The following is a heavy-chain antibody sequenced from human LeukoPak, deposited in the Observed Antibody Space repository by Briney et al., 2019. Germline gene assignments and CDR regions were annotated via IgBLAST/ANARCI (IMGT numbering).Heavy chain of an antibody. V-gene: IGHV3-11*04. CDR1: GFTFSDYY. J-gene: IGHJ4*02. D-gene: IGHD4-17*01. CDR2: ISSSGSTI. Sequence: PGRSLRLSCAASGFTFSDYYMSWIRQAPGKGLEWVSYISSSGSTIYYADSVKGRFTMSRDNAKNSLYLQMNSLRAEDTAVYYCARAESVTENCFDYWGQGTLVTVSS. CDR3: ARAESVTENCFDY.